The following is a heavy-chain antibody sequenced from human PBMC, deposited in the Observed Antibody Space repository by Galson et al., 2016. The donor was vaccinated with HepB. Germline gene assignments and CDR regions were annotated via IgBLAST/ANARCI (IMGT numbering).Heavy chain of an antibody. V-gene: IGHV3-7*01. CDR3: ATHMGRYDYWSGYKSHYYYGLDV. J-gene: IGHJ6*02. D-gene: IGHD3-3*01. CDR1: GFTFSTYW. Sequence: SLRLSCAVPGFTFSTYWMSWVRQAPGKGLEWVANINQDGREKYYVDSVKGRFTISRDNAENSLFLRVNSLRVEDTAVYYCATHMGRYDYWSGYKSHYYYGLDVWGQGTPVTVS. CDR2: INQDGREK.